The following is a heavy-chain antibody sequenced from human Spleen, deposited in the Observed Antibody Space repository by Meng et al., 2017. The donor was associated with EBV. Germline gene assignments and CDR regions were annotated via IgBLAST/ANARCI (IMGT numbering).Heavy chain of an antibody. J-gene: IGHJ4*02. V-gene: IGHV3-74*01. Sequence: EVQGVVAGGALVPPGGSLSLSLLAVGFRFSRYWMHWVRQAPGKGLAWVSRTNEDGRITDYADSVKGRFTISRDNTKNIMYLQMDSLRAEDTALYFCSRDLAGSDDVWGQGTLVTVSS. D-gene: IGHD5-24*01. CDR2: TNEDGRIT. CDR1: GFRFSRYW. CDR3: SRDLAGSDDV.